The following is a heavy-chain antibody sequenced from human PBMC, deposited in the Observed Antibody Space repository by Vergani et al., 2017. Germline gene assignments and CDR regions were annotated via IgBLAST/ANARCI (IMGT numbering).Heavy chain of an antibody. Sequence: QVQLVQSGAEVKKPGASVKVSCKASGYTFTGYYMHWVRQAPGQGLEWMGWINPNSGGTNYAQKFQGRVTMTRDTSISTAYMELSRLRSDDTAVYYCARDLGYCSSTSCRETYYYYGMDVWGQGTTVTVSS. V-gene: IGHV1-2*02. CDR3: ARDLGYCSSTSCRETYYYYGMDV. CDR1: GYTFTGYY. CDR2: INPNSGGT. D-gene: IGHD2-2*01. J-gene: IGHJ6*02.